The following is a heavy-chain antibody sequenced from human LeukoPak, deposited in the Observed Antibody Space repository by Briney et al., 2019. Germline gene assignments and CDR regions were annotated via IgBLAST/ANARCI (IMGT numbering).Heavy chain of an antibody. CDR3: ARGGDFWSGHNWFDP. V-gene: IGHV3-48*03. CDR2: INSDGNSI. CDR1: GFIFSTYG. J-gene: IGHJ5*02. Sequence: PGGSLRLSCAVSGFIFSTYGMNWVRQAPGKGLEWISYINSDGNSIYYADSVKGRFTISRDNAKNSLYLQMNSLRAEDTAVYYCARGGDFWSGHNWFDPWGQGTLVTVSS. D-gene: IGHD3-3*01.